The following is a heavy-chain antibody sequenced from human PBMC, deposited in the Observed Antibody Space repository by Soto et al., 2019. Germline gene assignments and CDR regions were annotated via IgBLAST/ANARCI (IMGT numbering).Heavy chain of an antibody. CDR1: GYSFTSYW. CDR3: ARKGTGAGGTLTYHGMEV. V-gene: IGHV5-51*01. J-gene: IGHJ6*02. Sequence: GESLKISCKGSGYSFTSYWIGWVRQMPGKGLEWMGIIYPGDSDTRYSPSFQGQVTISADKSISTAYLQWSSLKASDTAMYYCARKGTGAGGTLTYHGMEVWDQGTTVAVSS. D-gene: IGHD6-13*01. CDR2: IYPGDSDT.